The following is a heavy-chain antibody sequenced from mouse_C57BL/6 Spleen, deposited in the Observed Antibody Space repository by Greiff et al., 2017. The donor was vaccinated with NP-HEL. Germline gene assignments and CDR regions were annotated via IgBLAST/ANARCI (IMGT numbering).Heavy chain of an antibody. CDR3: ARGSPFYWYFDV. V-gene: IGHV1-47*01. D-gene: IGHD1-1*02. Sequence: VKVVESGAELVKPGASVKMSCKASGYTFTTYPIEWMKQNHGKSLEWIGNFHPYNDDTKYNEKFKGKATLTVEKSSSTVYLELSRLTSDDSAVYYCARGSPFYWYFDVWGTGTTVTVSS. CDR1: GYTFTTYP. J-gene: IGHJ1*03. CDR2: FHPYNDDT.